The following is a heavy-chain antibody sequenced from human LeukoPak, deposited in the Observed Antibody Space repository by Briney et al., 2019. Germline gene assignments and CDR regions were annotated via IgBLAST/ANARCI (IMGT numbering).Heavy chain of an antibody. D-gene: IGHD3-22*01. CDR1: GFTFSSYA. V-gene: IGHV3-23*01. CDR2: ISGSGGST. J-gene: IGHJ4*02. Sequence: PGGSLRLSCAASGFTFSSYAMSWVRQAPGKGLERVSAISGSGGSTYYADSVKGRFTISRDNSKNTLYLQMNSLRAEDTAVYYCAKGLEGVVVITNFDYWGQGTLVTVSS. CDR3: AKGLEGVVVITNFDY.